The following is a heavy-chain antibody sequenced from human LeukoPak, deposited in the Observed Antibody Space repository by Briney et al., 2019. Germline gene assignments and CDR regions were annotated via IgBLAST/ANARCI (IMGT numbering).Heavy chain of an antibody. Sequence: KPSETLSLTCTVSGGSISSYYWSWIRQPPGKGLEWIGYIYYSGSTNYNPSIKSRVTISVDTSKNQFSLKLSSVTAADTAVYYCARTFDWLSPFDYWGQGTLVTVSS. V-gene: IGHV4-59*01. CDR1: GGSISSYY. CDR2: IYYSGST. CDR3: ARTFDWLSPFDY. D-gene: IGHD3-9*01. J-gene: IGHJ4*02.